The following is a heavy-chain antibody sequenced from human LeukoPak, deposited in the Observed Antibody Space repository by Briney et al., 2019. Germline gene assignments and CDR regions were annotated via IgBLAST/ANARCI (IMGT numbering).Heavy chain of an antibody. J-gene: IGHJ4*02. D-gene: IGHD6-19*01. CDR2: IYYSGNT. Sequence: PSETLSLTCTVSGGSVSSGSYFWSWIRQPPGKGLEWIGYIYYSGNTNYNPSLKSRVTISVDTSKNQFSLKLSSVTAADTAVYYCARAVRGLTPYLDYWGQGTLVTVSS. CDR3: ARAVRGLTPYLDY. V-gene: IGHV4-61*01. CDR1: GGSVSSGSYF.